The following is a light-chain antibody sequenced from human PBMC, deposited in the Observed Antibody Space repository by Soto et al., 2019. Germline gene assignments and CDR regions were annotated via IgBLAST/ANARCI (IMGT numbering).Light chain of an antibody. CDR2: AAS. CDR3: QQYNNWPT. Sequence: DIQMTQSPSSLSASVGDRVTITCRASQGISNYLAWYQQKPGKVPKLLIYAASTLQSGVPSRFSGSGSGTEFTLTISSLQSEDFAVYYCQQYNNWPTFGQGTKVDI. J-gene: IGKJ1*01. CDR1: QGISNY. V-gene: IGKV1-27*01.